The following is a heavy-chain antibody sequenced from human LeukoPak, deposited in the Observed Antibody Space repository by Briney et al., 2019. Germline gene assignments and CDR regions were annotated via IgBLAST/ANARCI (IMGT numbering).Heavy chain of an antibody. J-gene: IGHJ3*02. CDR2: IYCSGST. V-gene: IGHV4-59*01. CDR1: GCSISSYY. Sequence: SETLTLTCTASGCSISSYYWSWIRQPPGKGLEWIANIYCSGSTNYNPSLKSRVTISVDTSKNQFSLKLSSVTGADTAVYYCARLDYYGSGSYSNRAFDIWGQGTMVTVSS. D-gene: IGHD3-10*01. CDR3: ARLDYYGSGSYSNRAFDI.